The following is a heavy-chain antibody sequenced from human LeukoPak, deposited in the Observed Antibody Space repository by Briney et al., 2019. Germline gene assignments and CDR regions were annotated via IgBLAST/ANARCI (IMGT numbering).Heavy chain of an antibody. Sequence: GRSLRLSCAASGFTFSSYAMSWVRQAPGKGLEWVSAISGSGGSTYYADSVKGRFTISRDNSKNTLYLQMNSLRAEDTAVYYCAKVDLVYREYYFDYWGQGTLVTVSS. CDR1: GFTFSSYA. D-gene: IGHD5/OR15-5a*01. J-gene: IGHJ4*02. V-gene: IGHV3-23*01. CDR2: ISGSGGST. CDR3: AKVDLVYREYYFDY.